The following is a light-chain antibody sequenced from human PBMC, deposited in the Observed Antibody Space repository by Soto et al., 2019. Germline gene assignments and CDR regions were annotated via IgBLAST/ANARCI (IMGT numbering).Light chain of an antibody. V-gene: IGLV2-18*02. CDR2: EVN. CDR3: NSLTTSNTYV. J-gene: IGLJ1*01. CDR1: SSDIGTYNR. Sequence: QSALAQPASVSGSPGQSITISCIGTSSDIGTYNRVSWYQQPPGTAPKLIIYEVNNRPSGVPDRFSGSKSGNTASLIISGLQAEDEADYYCNSLTTSNTYVFGTGTKVT.